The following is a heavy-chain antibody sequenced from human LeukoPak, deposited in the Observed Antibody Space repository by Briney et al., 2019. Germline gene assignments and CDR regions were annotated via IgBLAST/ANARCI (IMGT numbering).Heavy chain of an antibody. D-gene: IGHD2-15*01. CDR2: ILYNGSNK. J-gene: IGHJ5*02. CDR3: ARAGGYCSGGSRYRGYSWFDP. V-gene: IGHV3-33*01. Sequence: PGGSLRLSCAASGFTFSSSGMHWVRQAPGKGLEGVAVILYNGSNKYYADSVKGRFTISRDNSKNTLYLQMNSLRVEDTAVYYCARAGGYCSGGSRYRGYSWFDPWGQGTLVTVSS. CDR1: GFTFSSSG.